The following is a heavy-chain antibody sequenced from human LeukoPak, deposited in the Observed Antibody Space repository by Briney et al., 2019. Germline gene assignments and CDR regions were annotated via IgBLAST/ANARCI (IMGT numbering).Heavy chain of an antibody. Sequence: GGSLRLSCAASGFPFSSYALNWVRQAPGKGLEWVSVISGSGGTAYYADSVKGRFTISRDSSKNTLYLQMNSLRAEDTAVYYCAKGANRAQYYFDCWGQGTLVTVSS. CDR1: GFPFSSYA. CDR3: AKGANRAQYYFDC. V-gene: IGHV3-23*01. J-gene: IGHJ4*02. CDR2: ISGSGGTA.